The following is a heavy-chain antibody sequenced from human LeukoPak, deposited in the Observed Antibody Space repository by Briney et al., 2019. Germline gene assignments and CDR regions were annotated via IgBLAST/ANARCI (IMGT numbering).Heavy chain of an antibody. J-gene: IGHJ4*02. CDR1: GGTFSSYA. CDR3: ARTYSSGWYHDY. V-gene: IGHV1-69*13. D-gene: IGHD6-19*01. Sequence: SVKVSCKASGGTFSSYAISWVRQAPGQGLEWMGGIIPIFGTANYAQKFQGRVTITADESTSTAYMELSSLRSEDTAVYYCARTYSSGWYHDYWGQGTLVTASS. CDR2: IIPIFGTA.